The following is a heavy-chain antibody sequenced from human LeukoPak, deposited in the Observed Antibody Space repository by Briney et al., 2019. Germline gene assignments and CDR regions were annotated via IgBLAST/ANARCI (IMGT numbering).Heavy chain of an antibody. CDR3: GRRPAVDGPIDN. D-gene: IGHD3/OR15-3a*01. Sequence: PSETLSLTCVVSGVSLHRSFWTWVRQPPGKGLEWIGRIYSSGTTNYSPSLKSRLTLSLDTSKNQFSLRLASMTAADTAVYFCGRRPAVDGPIDNWGQGILVAVSS. J-gene: IGHJ4*02. CDR2: IYSSGTT. CDR1: GVSLHRSF. V-gene: IGHV4-59*01.